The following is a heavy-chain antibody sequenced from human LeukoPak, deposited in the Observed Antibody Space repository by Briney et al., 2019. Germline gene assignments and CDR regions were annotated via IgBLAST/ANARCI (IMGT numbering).Heavy chain of an antibody. J-gene: IGHJ6*03. Sequence: SETLSLTCTVSGGSISSSSYYWGWIRQPPGKGLEWIGSIYYSGSTYYNSSLKSRVTISVDTSKNQFSLKLSSVTAADTAVYYCARASGVSGSYLYYYYFYMDVWGKGTTVTVSS. CDR1: GGSISSSSYY. V-gene: IGHV4-39*01. CDR2: IYYSGST. CDR3: ARASGVSGSYLYYYYFYMDV. D-gene: IGHD1-26*01.